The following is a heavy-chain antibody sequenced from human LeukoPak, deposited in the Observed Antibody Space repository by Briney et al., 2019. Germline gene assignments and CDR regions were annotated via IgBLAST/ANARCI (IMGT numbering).Heavy chain of an antibody. CDR1: GFTVSSNY. Sequence: PGGSLRLSCAASGFTVSSNYMSWVRQAPGKGLEWVSVIYSGGTTYNADSVRGRFTISRDNSKNTLYLQMNSLRAEDTAVYYCARDGYGYNYMDVWGKGTTVTVSS. CDR2: IYSGGTT. D-gene: IGHD5-12*01. CDR3: ARDGYGYNYMDV. J-gene: IGHJ6*03. V-gene: IGHV3-53*01.